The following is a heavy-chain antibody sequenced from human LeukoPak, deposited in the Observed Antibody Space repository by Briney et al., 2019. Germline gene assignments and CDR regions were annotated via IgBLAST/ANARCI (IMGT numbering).Heavy chain of an antibody. D-gene: IGHD2-2*01. CDR3: ARDKIVVVPAASYYYGMDV. CDR2: IYYSGST. J-gene: IGHJ6*02. Sequence: SETLSLTCTVSGGSISSYYWSWIRQPPGKGLEWIGHIYYSGSTNYNPSLKSRVTISVDTSKNQFSLKLSSVTAADTAVYYCARDKIVVVPAASYYYGMDVWGQGTTVTVSS. CDR1: GGSISSYY. V-gene: IGHV4-59*01.